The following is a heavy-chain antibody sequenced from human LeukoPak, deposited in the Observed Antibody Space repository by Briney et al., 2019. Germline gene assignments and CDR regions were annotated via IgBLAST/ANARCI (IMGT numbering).Heavy chain of an antibody. D-gene: IGHD3-10*01. J-gene: IGHJ4*02. CDR3: ARTEEGSGSTHFDY. V-gene: IGHV3-23*01. CDR2: ISGSGGST. Sequence: GGSLRLSCAASGFTFSSYAMSWVRQAPGKGLEWVSAISGSGGSTYYADSVKGRFTISRDNSKNTLYLQMNSLRAEDTAVYYCARTEEGSGSTHFDYWGQGTLVTVSS. CDR1: GFTFSSYA.